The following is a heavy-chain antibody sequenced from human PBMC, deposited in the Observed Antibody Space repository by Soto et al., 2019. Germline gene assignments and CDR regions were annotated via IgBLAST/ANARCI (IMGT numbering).Heavy chain of an antibody. CDR3: ARDMEWPIRSYYSAMDV. CDR1: GGSISSGGYY. V-gene: IGHV4-31*03. CDR2: MYYSGDT. D-gene: IGHD5-12*01. Sequence: QVQLQESGPGLVKPSQTLSLTCTVSGGSISSGGYYWSWIRQHPGKGLEWIGYMYYSGDTHYNPSLKSRATIPVDXXKXPXXLKLYSVTAADTAVYYCARDMEWPIRSYYSAMDVWGQGTTVTVSS. J-gene: IGHJ6*02.